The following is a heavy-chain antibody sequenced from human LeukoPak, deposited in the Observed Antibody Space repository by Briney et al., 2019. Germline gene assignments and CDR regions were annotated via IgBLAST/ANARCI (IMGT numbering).Heavy chain of an antibody. Sequence: GSSVKVSCKASGGTFSSYAISWVRQAPGQGREWMGRIIPILGIANYAQKFQGRVTITADKSTSTAYMELSSLRSEDSAVYYCARENCSSTSCYRYYYYGMDVWGQGTTVTVSS. CDR1: GGTFSSYA. V-gene: IGHV1-69*04. J-gene: IGHJ6*02. D-gene: IGHD2-2*02. CDR3: ARENCSSTSCYRYYYYGMDV. CDR2: IIPILGIA.